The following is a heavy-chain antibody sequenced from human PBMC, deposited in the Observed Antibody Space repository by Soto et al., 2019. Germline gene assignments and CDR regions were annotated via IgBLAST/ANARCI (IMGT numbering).Heavy chain of an antibody. CDR3: ARGDRGGSGSPASYYYSGLDV. CDR1: GFTFSCYA. J-gene: IGHJ6*02. V-gene: IGHV3-23*01. D-gene: IGHD3-10*01. CDR2: VSAGGDMT. Sequence: SGGSLRLSCAASGFTFSCYAMSWVRQAPGKGLEWVSSVSAGGDMTYYSDSVKGRFTISRDNSNNALFLQMNSLRIEDTALYYCARGDRGGSGSPASYYYSGLDVWGQGTTVTVSS.